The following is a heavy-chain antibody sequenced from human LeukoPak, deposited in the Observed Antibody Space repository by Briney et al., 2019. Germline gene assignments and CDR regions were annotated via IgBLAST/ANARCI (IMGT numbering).Heavy chain of an antibody. J-gene: IGHJ4*02. Sequence: GGSLRLSCAASGFTFSGYAMTWVPQAPRKGLEWVSGITGSGDTTYYADAVRGRFTISRDNSRNTLYLQMNSLRGDDTAVYYCAKRDAYDSSGYYALHEKWGQGTLVTVSS. CDR2: ITGSGDTT. V-gene: IGHV3-23*01. CDR1: GFTFSGYA. D-gene: IGHD3-22*01. CDR3: AKRDAYDSSGYYALHEK.